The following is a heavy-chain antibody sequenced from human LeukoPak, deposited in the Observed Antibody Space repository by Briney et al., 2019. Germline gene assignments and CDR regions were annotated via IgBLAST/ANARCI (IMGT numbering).Heavy chain of an antibody. J-gene: IGHJ5*02. CDR2: INPSGGST. D-gene: IGHD6-6*01. V-gene: IGHV1-46*03. Sequence: ASEKVSCKASGYTFTSYYMHWVRQAPGQGLEWMGIINPSGGSTSYAQKFQGRVTMTRDTSTSTVYMELSSLSSEDTAVYYCARGGAARLIWFDPWGQGTLVTVSS. CDR1: GYTFTSYY. CDR3: ARGGAARLIWFDP.